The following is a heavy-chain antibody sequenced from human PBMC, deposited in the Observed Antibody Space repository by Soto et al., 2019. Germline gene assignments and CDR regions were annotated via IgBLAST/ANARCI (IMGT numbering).Heavy chain of an antibody. V-gene: IGHV1-2*04. CDR3: ARDHLRQAEQLIPVPGSSTGAFDI. CDR1: GYTFTGYY. Sequence: QVQLVQSGAEVKKPGASVKVSCKASGYTFTGYYMHWVRQAPGQGLEWMGWINPNSGGTNYAQKFQGWVPMTRDTSISTAYMELSRLRSDDTAVYYCARDHLRQAEQLIPVPGSSTGAFDIWGQGTMVTVSS. D-gene: IGHD6-6*01. J-gene: IGHJ3*02. CDR2: INPNSGGT.